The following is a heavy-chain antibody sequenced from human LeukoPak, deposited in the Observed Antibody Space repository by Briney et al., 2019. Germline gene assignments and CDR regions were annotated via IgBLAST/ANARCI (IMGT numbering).Heavy chain of an antibody. CDR2: IKSDGTST. CDR3: ARDRAAADLDY. V-gene: IGHV3-74*01. D-gene: IGHD6-13*01. J-gene: IGHJ4*02. Sequence: GGSPRLSCAASGFSFSSHWMHWVRQVPGKGLVWVSHIKSDGTSTSYADSVKGRFTISRDNAKSTLYLQMNSLRAEDTAVYYCARDRAAADLDYWGQGTLVTVSS. CDR1: GFSFSSHW.